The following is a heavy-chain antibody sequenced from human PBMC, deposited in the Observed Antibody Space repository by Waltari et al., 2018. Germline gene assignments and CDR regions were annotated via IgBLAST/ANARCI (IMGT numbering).Heavy chain of an antibody. D-gene: IGHD2-15*01. V-gene: IGHV4-4*02. CDR2: VRGDGKT. J-gene: IGHJ4*02. CDR1: GDSMSSTYC. CDR3: ARDRGRGLYLDS. Sequence: QLQLQESGPGLVQPSGTLSLTCAVSGDSMSSTYCWSWVRQPPGKGLEWMGQVRGDGKTNYNPSFASRVTISLDTYNKQFSLKVTSATAADTAVYYCARDRGRGLYLDSWGPGILVTVST.